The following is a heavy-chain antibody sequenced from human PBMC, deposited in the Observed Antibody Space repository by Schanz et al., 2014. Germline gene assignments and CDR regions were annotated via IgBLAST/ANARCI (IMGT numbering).Heavy chain of an antibody. CDR2: IWSDGTNE. D-gene: IGHD3-22*01. V-gene: IGHV3-33*06. CDR1: GFIFRSFG. J-gene: IGHJ4*02. Sequence: QGQLVESGGGVVQPGKSLRLSCATSGFIFRSFGIHWVRQAPGKGLEWVAVIWSDGTNEYYADSVKGRFTISGDNSKNTLFLQMNSLRVEDSAIYYCAKDISDTSGKDDYWGQGTLVTVSS. CDR3: AKDISDTSGKDDY.